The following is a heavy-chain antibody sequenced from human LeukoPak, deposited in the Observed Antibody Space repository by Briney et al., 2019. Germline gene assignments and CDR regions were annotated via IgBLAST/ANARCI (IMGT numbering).Heavy chain of an antibody. V-gene: IGHV4-39*01. D-gene: IGHD3-10*01. Sequence: AETLSLTCTVSGGSISSSSYYWGWIRQPPGKGLEWIGSIYYSRSTYYNPSLKSRVTISVDTSKNHFSLKLSSVTAADTAVYYCARQGRYGSGSFRGWFDPWGQGTLVTVSS. CDR1: GGSISSSSYY. CDR2: IYYSRST. J-gene: IGHJ5*02. CDR3: ARQGRYGSGSFRGWFDP.